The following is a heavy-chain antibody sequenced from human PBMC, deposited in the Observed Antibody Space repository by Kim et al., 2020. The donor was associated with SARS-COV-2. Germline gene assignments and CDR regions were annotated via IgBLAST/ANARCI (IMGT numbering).Heavy chain of an antibody. D-gene: IGHD1-26*01. J-gene: IGHJ4*02. CDR2: ISAYNGNT. CDR1: GYTFTSYG. V-gene: IGHV1-18*01. CDR3: ARDPGTGWELRLAYFDY. Sequence: ASVKVSCKASGYTFTSYGISWVRQAPGQGLEWMGWISAYNGNTNYAQKLQGRVTMTTDTSTSTAYMELRSLRSDDTAVYYCARDPGTGWELRLAYFDYWGQGTLVTVSS.